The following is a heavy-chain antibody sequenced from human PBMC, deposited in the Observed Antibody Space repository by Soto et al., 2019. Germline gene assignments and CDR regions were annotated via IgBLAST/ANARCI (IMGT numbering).Heavy chain of an antibody. D-gene: IGHD2-15*01. CDR3: ARDQGGGSCYSCYYFAMDV. V-gene: IGHV3-48*01. Sequence: EVQLVESGGGLVQPGGSLRLSCAASGFYFSDYNMNWVRQAPGKGLEWVSYISSSGSTKYYADSVKGRFTISRDNAKKSVYLEMNGLGAEDTAVYYCARDQGGGSCYSCYYFAMDVWGPGTTVTVSS. J-gene: IGHJ6*02. CDR2: ISSSGSTK. CDR1: GFYFSDYN.